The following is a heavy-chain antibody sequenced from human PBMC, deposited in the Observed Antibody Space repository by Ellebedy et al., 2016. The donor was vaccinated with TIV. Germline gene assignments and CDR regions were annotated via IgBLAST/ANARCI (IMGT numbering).Heavy chain of an antibody. CDR3: ARDRGQNHGMDV. Sequence: GESLKISCAASGYTFTSYWMHWVRQAPGKGLEWVSGINWNGGSTAYADSVKGRFTISRDNAKNSLYLQMNSLRAEDTALYYCARDRGQNHGMDVWGRGTTVTVSS. V-gene: IGHV3-20*04. CDR1: GYTFTSYW. J-gene: IGHJ6*02. CDR2: INWNGGST. D-gene: IGHD3-10*01.